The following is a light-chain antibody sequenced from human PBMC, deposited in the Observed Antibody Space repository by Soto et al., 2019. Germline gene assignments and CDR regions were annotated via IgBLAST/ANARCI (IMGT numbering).Light chain of an antibody. CDR2: GVS. V-gene: IGKV3-15*01. Sequence: EIVLTQSPATLSVSPGDRATLSCRASQSVSSNLAWYQQKPGQTPRLLIYGVSTRATGVPPRFSGSRSGTEFTLTISSLQSEDFAVYYCQQYYNWPPYTFGQGTKVDFK. CDR1: QSVSSN. CDR3: QQYYNWPPYT. J-gene: IGKJ2*01.